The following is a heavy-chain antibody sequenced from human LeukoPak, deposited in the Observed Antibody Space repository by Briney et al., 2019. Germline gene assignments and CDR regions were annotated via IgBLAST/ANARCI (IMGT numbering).Heavy chain of an antibody. Sequence: SETLSLTCTVSGGSISSGDYYWSWIRQPPGKGLEWIGYIYYSGSTYYNPSLKSRVTISVDTSKSQFSLKLSSVTAADTAVYYCARDYGDYVFDYWGQGTLVTVSS. V-gene: IGHV4-30-4*01. CDR3: ARDYGDYVFDY. J-gene: IGHJ4*02. CDR1: GGSISSGDYY. CDR2: IYYSGST. D-gene: IGHD4-17*01.